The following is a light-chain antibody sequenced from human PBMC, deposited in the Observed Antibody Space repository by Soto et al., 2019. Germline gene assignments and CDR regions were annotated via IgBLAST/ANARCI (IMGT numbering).Light chain of an antibody. J-gene: IGKJ5*01. CDR2: GAS. CDR3: QQYNNWPPIT. CDR1: QSVSNN. V-gene: IGKV3D-15*01. Sequence: EIVMTQSPATLSVSPGERATLSCRASQSVSNNLAWYQQKPGQAPRLLIYGASTRATGIPDKFSGSGSGTEFTLTIYSLQSEDFVVYYCQQYNNWPPITFGQGTRLEIK.